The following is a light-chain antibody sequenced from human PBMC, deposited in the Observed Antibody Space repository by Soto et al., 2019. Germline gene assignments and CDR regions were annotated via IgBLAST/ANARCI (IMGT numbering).Light chain of an antibody. J-gene: IGLJ2*01. V-gene: IGLV4-69*01. CDR3: QTWGV. Sequence: QSVLTQSPSASASLGASVKLTCTLNSGHSSNAIAWYQQQPEKGPRYLMKVNSDGSHNRGDGIPDRFSGSSSGAERYLTISSLQSDDEADYYCQTWGVFGGGTSSPS. CDR2: VNSDGSH. CDR1: SGHSSNA.